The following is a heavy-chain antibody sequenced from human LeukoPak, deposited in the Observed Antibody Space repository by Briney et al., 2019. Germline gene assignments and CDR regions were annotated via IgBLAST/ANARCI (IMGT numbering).Heavy chain of an antibody. Sequence: ASVKVSCKASGYTFTSYSMHWVRQAPGQRLEWMGWINAGNGNTKFSQKFQGRVTITRDTSASTAYMELSSLRSEDTAVYYCARTTAMVTIFDYWGQGTLVTVSS. CDR2: INAGNGNT. J-gene: IGHJ4*02. CDR1: GYTFTSYS. CDR3: ARTTAMVTIFDY. V-gene: IGHV1-3*01. D-gene: IGHD5-18*01.